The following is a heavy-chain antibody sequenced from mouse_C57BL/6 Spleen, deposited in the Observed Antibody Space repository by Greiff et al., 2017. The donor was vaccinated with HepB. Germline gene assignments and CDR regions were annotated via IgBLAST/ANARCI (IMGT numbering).Heavy chain of an antibody. CDR2: INPNNGGT. CDR1: GYTFTDYN. Sequence: VQLQQSGPELVKPGASVKIPCKASGYTFTDYNMDWVKQSHGKSLEWIGDINPNNGGTNYNQKFKGKATLTVDKSSSTAYMELRSLTSEDTAVYYCARDFLRRGFDYWGQGTTLTVSS. CDR3: ARDFLRRGFDY. V-gene: IGHV1-18*01. D-gene: IGHD2-12*01. J-gene: IGHJ2*01.